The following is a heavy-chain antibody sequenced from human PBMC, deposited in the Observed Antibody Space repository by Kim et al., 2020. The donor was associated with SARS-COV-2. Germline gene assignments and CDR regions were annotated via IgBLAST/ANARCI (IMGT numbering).Heavy chain of an antibody. CDR3: ARVRSRDGYNLFDY. Sequence: NPSLKRRVTISVDTSKNQFSLTLRYVTAADTAVYYCARVRSRDGYNLFDYWGQGTLVTVSS. D-gene: IGHD5-12*01. V-gene: IGHV4-61*02. J-gene: IGHJ4*02.